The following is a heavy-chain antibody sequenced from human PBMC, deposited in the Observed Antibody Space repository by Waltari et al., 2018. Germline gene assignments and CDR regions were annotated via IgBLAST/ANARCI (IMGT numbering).Heavy chain of an antibody. J-gene: IGHJ4*02. D-gene: IGHD3-22*01. CDR2: SNTKNGDT. Sequence: LVQSGAEVKKPGASVKVSCKASGYSFTGYAILWVRQAPGQGLEWMGRSNTKNGDTHYAQNFQGRVALTTDTSTNTAFMELQRLRSDDTAVYYCLRDSSGSHFDYWGQGTLVTVSS. CDR1: GYSFTGYA. CDR3: LRDSSGSHFDY. V-gene: IGHV1-2*06.